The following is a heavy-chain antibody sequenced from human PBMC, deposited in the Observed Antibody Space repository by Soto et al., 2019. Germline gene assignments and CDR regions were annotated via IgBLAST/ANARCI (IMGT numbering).Heavy chain of an antibody. Sequence: EVELLESGGGLVEPGGSVRLSCAASGFTFRNYAMSWVRQAPGKGLEWVSSIHGEGAGSFYADAVKGRFTVSRDDSKETLYLQMSRLRVDDNAVYYGVKDGVARNGNWDWFDPWGQGTLVTVAS. CDR2: IHGEGAGS. CDR1: GFTFRNYA. V-gene: IGHV3-23*01. J-gene: IGHJ5*02. CDR3: VKDGVARNGNWDWFDP. D-gene: IGHD6-19*01.